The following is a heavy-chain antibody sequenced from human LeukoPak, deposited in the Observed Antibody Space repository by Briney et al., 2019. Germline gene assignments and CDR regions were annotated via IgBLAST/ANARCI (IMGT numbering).Heavy chain of an antibody. CDR1: GYTFTGYY. V-gene: IGHV1-2*02. J-gene: IGHJ5*02. CDR2: INPNSGGT. Sequence: GPVKVSCKASGYTFTGYYMHWVRQAPGQGLKWMGWINPNSGGTNYAQKFQGRFTMTRDTSISTAYMELSRLRSDDTAVYYCARDLAAAGTNWFDPWGQGTLVTVSS. CDR3: ARDLAAAGTNWFDP. D-gene: IGHD6-13*01.